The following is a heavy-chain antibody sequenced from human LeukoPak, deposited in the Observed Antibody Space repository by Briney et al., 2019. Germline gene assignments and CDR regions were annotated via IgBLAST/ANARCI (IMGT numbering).Heavy chain of an antibody. CDR2: IYYSGST. V-gene: IGHV4-39*01. J-gene: IGHJ6*02. Sequence: SETLSLTCTVSGGSISSSSYYWGWIRQPPGKGLEWIGSIYYSGSTYYNPSLKSRVTISVDTSKNQFSLKLSSVTAADTAVYYCARTTVTTAYYYYYYGMDVWGQGTTVTVSS. CDR3: ARTTVTTAYYYYYYGMDV. CDR1: GGSISSSSYY. D-gene: IGHD4-17*01.